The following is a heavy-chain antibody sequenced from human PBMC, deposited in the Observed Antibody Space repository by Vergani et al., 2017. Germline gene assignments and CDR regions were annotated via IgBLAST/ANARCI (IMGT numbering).Heavy chain of an antibody. CDR2: IYYSGST. V-gene: IGHV4-59*12. Sequence: QVQLQESGPGLVKPSEPLSLTCTVSGGSISSYYWSWIRPPPGKGLEWIGYIYYSGSTNYNPSPKSRVTISVDTSKNQFSLKLRSVTAADTAVYYCARRSERYCSSTGFYGWGCFDHWGQGTLVTVSS. D-gene: IGHD2-2*01. CDR3: ARRSERYCSSTGFYGWGCFDH. CDR1: GGSISSYY. J-gene: IGHJ4*02.